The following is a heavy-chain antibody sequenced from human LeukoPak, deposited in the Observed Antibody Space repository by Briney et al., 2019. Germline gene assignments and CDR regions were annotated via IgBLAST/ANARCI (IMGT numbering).Heavy chain of an antibody. V-gene: IGHV1-69*05. CDR3: AGGVGFYYYYYYMDV. J-gene: IGHJ6*03. Sequence: SVKVSCKASGGTFSSYAISWVRQAPGQGLEWMGGIIPIFGTANYAQKFQGRVTITTDESTSTAYMELSSLRSEDTAVYYCAGGVGFYYYYYYMDVWGKGTTVTVSS. CDR2: IIPIFGTA. D-gene: IGHD3-16*01. CDR1: GGTFSSYA.